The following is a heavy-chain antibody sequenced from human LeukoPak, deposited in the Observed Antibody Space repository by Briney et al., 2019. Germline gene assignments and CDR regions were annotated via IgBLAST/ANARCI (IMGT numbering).Heavy chain of an antibody. J-gene: IGHJ4*02. D-gene: IGHD4-17*01. V-gene: IGHV1-69*04. Sequence: SVRVSCKASGGTFSSYAISWVRQAPGQGLEWMGRIIPILGIANYAQKFQGRVTITADKSTSTAYMELSSLRSEDTAVYYCARSDDYGDYAPSDYWGQGTLVTVSS. CDR3: ARSDDYGDYAPSDY. CDR1: GGTFSSYA. CDR2: IIPILGIA.